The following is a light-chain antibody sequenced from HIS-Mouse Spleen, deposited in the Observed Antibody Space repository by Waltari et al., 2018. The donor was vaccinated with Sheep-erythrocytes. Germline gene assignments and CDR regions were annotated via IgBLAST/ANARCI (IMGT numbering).Light chain of an antibody. CDR2: GAS. Sequence: EIVMTQSPATLSVSPGERATLSWRASQSVSSNLAWYQQNPGQAPRPLTYGASTRATGIPARFSGSGSGTEFTLTISSMQSEDFAVYYCQQYNNWPRTFGQGTKVEIK. CDR1: QSVSSN. V-gene: IGKV3-15*01. J-gene: IGKJ1*01. CDR3: QQYNNWPRT.